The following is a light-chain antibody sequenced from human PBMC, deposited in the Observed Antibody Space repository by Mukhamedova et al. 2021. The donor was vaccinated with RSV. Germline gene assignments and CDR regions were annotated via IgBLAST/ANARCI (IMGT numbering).Light chain of an antibody. Sequence: WYQRRVHGKAPKLLIYRATSLQSGVPSRFSGSGSGTEFSLTISSLQADDFATNYCQNPNRSPYGFGKGPKREI. J-gene: IGKJ2*03. CDR2: RAT. V-gene: IGKV1-5*03. CDR3: QNPNRSPYG.